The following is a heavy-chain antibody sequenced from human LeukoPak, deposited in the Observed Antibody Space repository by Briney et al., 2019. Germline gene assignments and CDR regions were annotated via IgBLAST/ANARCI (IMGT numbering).Heavy chain of an antibody. CDR2: ITSKNDGGTT. CDR3: TTWLMGQYSDYMDV. J-gene: IGHJ6*03. CDR1: GFTFSSYA. V-gene: IGHV3-15*01. Sequence: GGSLRLSCATSGFTFSSYAMSWVRQAPGKGLEWVGHITSKNDGGTTDYAAPVTGRFTISRDDSKNTLYLQMNTLKTEDTAVYFCTTWLMGQYSDYMDVWGKGTTVTVSS. D-gene: IGHD5-12*01.